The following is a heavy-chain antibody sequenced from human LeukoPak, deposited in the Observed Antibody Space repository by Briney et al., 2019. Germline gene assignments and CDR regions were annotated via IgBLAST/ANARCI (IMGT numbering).Heavy chain of an antibody. D-gene: IGHD6-13*01. Sequence: GGSLRLSCAATGFTFSSYSMNWVRQAPGKGLEWVSSISSSSSYIYYADSVKGRFTISRDNAKNTLYLQMNSLGAEDTAVYYCTRVYIPAAVDGAGYWGQGTLVTVSS. J-gene: IGHJ4*02. CDR2: ISSSSSYI. CDR1: GFTFSSYS. V-gene: IGHV3-21*01. CDR3: TRVYIPAAVDGAGY.